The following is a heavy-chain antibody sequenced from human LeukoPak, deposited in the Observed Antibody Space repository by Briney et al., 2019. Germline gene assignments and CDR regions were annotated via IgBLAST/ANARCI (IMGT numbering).Heavy chain of an antibody. J-gene: IGHJ4*02. V-gene: IGHV1-69*04. D-gene: IGHD4-17*01. CDR2: IIPILGIA. CDR3: ARDRLQYGDSVDY. CDR1: GSTFSSYA. Sequence: SVKVSCKASGSTFSSYAISWVRQAPGQGLEWMGRIIPILGIANYAQKFQGRVTITADKSTSTAYMELSSLRSEDTAVYYCARDRLQYGDSVDYWGQGTLVTVSS.